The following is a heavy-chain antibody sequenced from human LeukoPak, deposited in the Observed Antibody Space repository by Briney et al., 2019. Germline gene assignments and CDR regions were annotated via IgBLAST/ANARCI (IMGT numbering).Heavy chain of an antibody. V-gene: IGHV3-21*01. J-gene: IGHJ4*02. CDR2: ISSSSSYI. CDR1: GFTFSSYT. Sequence: GSLRLSCAASGFTFSSYTMNWVRQAPGKGLEWVSSISSSSSYIYYADSVKGRFTISRDNAKNSLYLQMNSLRAEDTVVYYCARALYSSGWYFDYWGQGTLVTVSS. D-gene: IGHD6-19*01. CDR3: ARALYSSGWYFDY.